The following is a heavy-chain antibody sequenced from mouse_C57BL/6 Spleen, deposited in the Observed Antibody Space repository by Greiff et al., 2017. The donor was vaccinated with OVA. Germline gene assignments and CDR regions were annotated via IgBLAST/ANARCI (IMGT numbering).Heavy chain of an antibody. V-gene: IGHV14-4*01. Sequence: VQLQQSGAELVRPGASVKLSCTASGFNFKDDYMHWVKQRPEQGLEWIGWIDPENGDTESASKLQGKATITADTASNTAYLQLSSLTSEDTAVYYCSTGAYYGSRFAYWGQGTLVTVSA. CDR3: STGAYYGSRFAY. CDR2: IDPENGDT. CDR1: GFNFKDDY. D-gene: IGHD1-1*01. J-gene: IGHJ3*01.